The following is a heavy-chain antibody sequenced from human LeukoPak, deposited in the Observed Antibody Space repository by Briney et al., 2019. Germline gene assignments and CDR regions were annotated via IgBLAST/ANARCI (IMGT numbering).Heavy chain of an antibody. Sequence: GASVTVSFTSSVYTFTVYYMHWVRQAPGQGLEWMGWINPNSGGTNYAQKFQGRVTMTRDTSISTAYMEPSRLRSDDTAVYYCARGIVGATTGDWGQGTLVTVSS. CDR1: VYTFTVYY. D-gene: IGHD1-26*01. CDR3: ARGIVGATTGD. CDR2: INPNSGGT. J-gene: IGHJ4*02. V-gene: IGHV1-2*02.